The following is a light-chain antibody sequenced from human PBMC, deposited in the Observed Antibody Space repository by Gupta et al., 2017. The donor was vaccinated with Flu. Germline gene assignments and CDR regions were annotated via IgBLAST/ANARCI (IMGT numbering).Light chain of an antibody. CDR1: SFGSQN. V-gene: IGLV3-9*01. CDR3: QVWASGTVV. J-gene: IGLJ2*01. CDR2: RDS. Sequence: SYELTQPLSVSVALGQTATITCGGNSFGSQNVNWYQQKPGQAPVLVIYRDSDRPSGIPERLSGSVSGNTATLTISRAQVGDEADYFCQVWASGTVVFGGGTKLTV.